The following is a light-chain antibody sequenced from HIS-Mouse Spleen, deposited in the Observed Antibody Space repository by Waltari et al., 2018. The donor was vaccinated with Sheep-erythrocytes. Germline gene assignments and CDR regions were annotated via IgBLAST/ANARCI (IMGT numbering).Light chain of an antibody. CDR2: WAS. V-gene: IGKV4-1*01. Sequence: DIVMTQSPDSLAVSLGERATINCKSSQSVLYISNNKNYLAWYKQKPGQPPKLLIYWASTRESGVPDRFSGSGSGTDFTLTISSLQAEDVAVYYCQQYYSTPFTFGPGTKVDIK. CDR3: QQYYSTPFT. J-gene: IGKJ3*01. CDR1: QSVLYISNNKNY.